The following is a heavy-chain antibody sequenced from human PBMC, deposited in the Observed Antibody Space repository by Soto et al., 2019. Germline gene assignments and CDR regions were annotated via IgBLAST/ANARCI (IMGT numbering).Heavy chain of an antibody. Sequence: QVQLVQSGAEVKKPGSSVKVSCKASGGTFSSYTISWVRQAPGQGLEWMGRIIPILGIANYAQKFQGRVTITADKSTSTAYMELSSLRSEDTAVYYCARYPLYGDYGDYWGQGTLVTVSS. D-gene: IGHD4-17*01. CDR3: ARYPLYGDYGDY. CDR1: GGTFSSYT. J-gene: IGHJ4*02. V-gene: IGHV1-69*02. CDR2: IIPILGIA.